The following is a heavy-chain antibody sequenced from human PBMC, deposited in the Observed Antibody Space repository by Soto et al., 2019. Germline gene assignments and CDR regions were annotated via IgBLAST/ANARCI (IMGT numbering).Heavy chain of an antibody. V-gene: IGHV3-23*01. CDR3: AKDYDFWSGYYFRYFDY. D-gene: IGHD3-3*01. Sequence: GSLRLSCAASGFTFSSYAMGWVRQAPGKGLEWVSAISGSGGSTYYADSVKGRFTISRDNSKNTLYLQMNSLRAEDTAVYYCAKDYDFWSGYYFRYFDYWGQGTLVTVSS. CDR1: GFTFSSYA. J-gene: IGHJ4*02. CDR2: ISGSGGST.